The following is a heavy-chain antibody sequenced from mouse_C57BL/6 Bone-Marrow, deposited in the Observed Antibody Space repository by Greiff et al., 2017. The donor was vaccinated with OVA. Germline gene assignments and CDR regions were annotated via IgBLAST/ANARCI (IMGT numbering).Heavy chain of an antibody. CDR2: ISTLAYSI. J-gene: IGHJ4*01. V-gene: IGHV5-15*04. CDR3: AMWDYYSNFYAMDY. D-gene: IGHD2-5*01. CDR1: GFTFSDYG. Sequence: EVKLVESGGGLVQPGGSLKLSCAASGFTFSDYGMAWVRQAPRKGPEWVAFISTLAYSIYYADTVTGRFTISRENAKNTLYLEMRSLRSEDTAMYDCAMWDYYSNFYAMDYWGQGTSVTVSS.